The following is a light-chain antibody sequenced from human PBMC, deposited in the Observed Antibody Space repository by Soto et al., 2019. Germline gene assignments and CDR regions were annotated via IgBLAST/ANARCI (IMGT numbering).Light chain of an antibody. CDR1: QSVSSY. CDR2: DAS. J-gene: IGKJ5*01. V-gene: IGKV3-11*01. Sequence: EILLTQSPATLSLSPGERATLSCRASQSVSSYLAWYQRKPGTAPRLLLYDASNRATAIPARFSGSGCGTDLTLTISSLEPEDFAVYYCQQRSNWPPSITFGQGTRLEIK. CDR3: QQRSNWPPSIT.